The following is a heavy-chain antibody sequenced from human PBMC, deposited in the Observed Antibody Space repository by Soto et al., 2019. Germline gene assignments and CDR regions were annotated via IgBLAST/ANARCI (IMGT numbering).Heavy chain of an antibody. CDR2: IDWDDDK. CDR3: ARDGDSSSWYVLDY. Sequence: ESGPTLVNPTQTLTLTCTFSGFSLSTSGMCVSWIRQPPGKALEWLARIDWDDDKYYSTSLKTRLTISKDTSKNQVVLTMTNMDPVDTATYYCARDGDSSSWYVLDYWGQGTLVTVSS. V-gene: IGHV2-70*11. CDR1: GFSLSTSGMC. J-gene: IGHJ4*02. D-gene: IGHD6-13*01.